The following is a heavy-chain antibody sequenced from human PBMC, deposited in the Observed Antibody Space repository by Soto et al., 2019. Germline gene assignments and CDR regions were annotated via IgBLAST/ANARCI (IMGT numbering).Heavy chain of an antibody. Sequence: SVKVSCKASGGTFSSYAISWVRQAPGQGLEWMGGIIPIFGTANYAQKFQGRVTITADESTSTAYMELSSLRSEDTAVYYCARDILTMHYYDYGMDVWGQGTTVTVSS. CDR1: GGTFSSYA. V-gene: IGHV1-69*13. CDR3: ARDILTMHYYDYGMDV. CDR2: IIPIFGTA. D-gene: IGHD2-2*01. J-gene: IGHJ6*02.